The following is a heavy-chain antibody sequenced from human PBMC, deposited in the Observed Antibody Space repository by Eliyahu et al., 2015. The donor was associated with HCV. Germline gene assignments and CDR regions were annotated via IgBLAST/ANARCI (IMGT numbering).Heavy chain of an antibody. CDR2: IYYSGST. V-gene: IGHV4-39*07. D-gene: IGHD5-18*01. CDR1: GGSISSXSYY. CDR3: ARDSGDTAMVESRGFDY. J-gene: IGHJ4*02. Sequence: QLQLQESGPGLVKPSETLSLTCTVSGGSISSXSYYWGWIRQPPGKGLEWIGSIYYSGSTYYNPSLKSRVTISVDTSKNQFSLKLSSVTAADTAVYYCARDSGDTAMVESRGFDYWGQGTLVTVSS.